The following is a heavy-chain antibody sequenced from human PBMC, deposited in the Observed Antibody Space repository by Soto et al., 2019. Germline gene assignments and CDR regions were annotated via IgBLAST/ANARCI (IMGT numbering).Heavy chain of an antibody. V-gene: IGHV3-23*01. CDR2: ITASGDRM. Sequence: GGSLRLSCAASGFTFSSYAMMWVRQAPAKGLEWVSVITASGDRMEYADSVKGRFTISRDNSKNTLFLDLNSLRAEDTAVYYCARDLRMAIVVVVAARGDVWGQGTTVTVSS. CDR3: ARDLRMAIVVVVAARGDV. D-gene: IGHD2-15*01. J-gene: IGHJ6*02. CDR1: GFTFSSYA.